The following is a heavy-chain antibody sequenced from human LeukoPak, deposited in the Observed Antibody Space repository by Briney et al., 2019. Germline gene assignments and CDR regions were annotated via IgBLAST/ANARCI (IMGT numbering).Heavy chain of an antibody. Sequence: SETLSLTCAVYGGSFSGYYWSWIRQPPGKGLEWIGEINHSGSTNYNPSLKSRVTISVDTSKNQFSLKLSSVTAADTAVYYCARGRVTPRITIFGVVRGSNWFDPWGREPWSPSPQ. CDR3: ARGRVTPRITIFGVVRGSNWFDP. D-gene: IGHD3-3*01. CDR2: INHSGST. J-gene: IGHJ5*02. CDR1: GGSFSGYY. V-gene: IGHV4-34*01.